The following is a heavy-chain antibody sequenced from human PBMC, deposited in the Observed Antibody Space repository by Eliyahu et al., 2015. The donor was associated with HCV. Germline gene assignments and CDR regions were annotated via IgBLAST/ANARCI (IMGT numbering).Heavy chain of an antibody. Sequence: EVQLVESGGGLIQPGGSLRLSCAASGFTVSSNYMSWVRQAPGKGLEWVSVIYSGGSTYYADSVKGRFTISRDNSKNTLYLQMNSLRAEDTAVYYCARASALTGYYRGAYYYYGMDVWGQGTTVTVSS. CDR1: GFTVSSNY. J-gene: IGHJ6*02. V-gene: IGHV3-53*01. CDR2: IYSGGST. CDR3: ARASALTGYYRGAYYYYGMDV. D-gene: IGHD3-9*01.